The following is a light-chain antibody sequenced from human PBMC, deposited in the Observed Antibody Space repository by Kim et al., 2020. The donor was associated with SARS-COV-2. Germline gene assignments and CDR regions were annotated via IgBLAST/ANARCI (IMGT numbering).Light chain of an antibody. Sequence: EIVLTQSPGTLSLSPGERATLSCRASQSISSYLAWYQQKPGQAPRLLIYDASKRATGIPARFSGSGSGTDFTLTISSPEPEDFAVYYCQQRGDWPLTFGGGTKVDIK. V-gene: IGKV3-11*01. CDR2: DAS. J-gene: IGKJ4*01. CDR1: QSISSY. CDR3: QQRGDWPLT.